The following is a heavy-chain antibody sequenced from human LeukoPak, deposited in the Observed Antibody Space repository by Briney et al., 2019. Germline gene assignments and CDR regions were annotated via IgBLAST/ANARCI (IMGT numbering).Heavy chain of an antibody. CDR2: IYSSGST. CDR3: ARYTGWPRVAHQGYFDY. D-gene: IGHD3-3*01. CDR1: GASIISGGPC. J-gene: IGHJ4*02. Sequence: LSLAWSVAGASIISGGPCWSWIRPQPGKGLEWIGYIYSSGSTNYNPTLKSRVNISADTSENQFTLKLSSVTTADTAVYYCARYTGWPRVAHQGYFDYWGQGTLVTVSS. V-gene: IGHV4-31*02.